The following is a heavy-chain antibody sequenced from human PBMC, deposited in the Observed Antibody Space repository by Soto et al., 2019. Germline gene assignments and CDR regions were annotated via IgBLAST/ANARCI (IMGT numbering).Heavy chain of an antibody. CDR1: GYALTELS. J-gene: IGHJ4*02. CDR3: ATLIEGPDY. V-gene: IGHV1-24*01. CDR2: FDPEDGET. Sequence: GASVKVSCKVSGYALTELSMHWVRQAPGKGLGWMGGFDPEDGETIYAQKFQGRVTMTEDTSTDTAYMGLSSLRSEDTAVYYCATLIEGPDYWGQGTLVTVSS. D-gene: IGHD2-15*01.